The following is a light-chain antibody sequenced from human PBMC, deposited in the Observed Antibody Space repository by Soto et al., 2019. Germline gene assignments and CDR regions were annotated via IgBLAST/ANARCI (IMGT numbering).Light chain of an antibody. J-gene: IGLJ1*01. CDR2: DVS. Sequence: QSVLTQPPSVSGSPGQSVAISCTGTSSDVSSYNRVSWYQQSPGTAPKLMIYDVSNRPSGVPDRFSGSKSGNTASLTISGLQAEDEAEYYCSSYTSSSTYVFGTGTKVTVL. CDR3: SSYTSSSTYV. V-gene: IGLV2-18*02. CDR1: SSDVSSYNR.